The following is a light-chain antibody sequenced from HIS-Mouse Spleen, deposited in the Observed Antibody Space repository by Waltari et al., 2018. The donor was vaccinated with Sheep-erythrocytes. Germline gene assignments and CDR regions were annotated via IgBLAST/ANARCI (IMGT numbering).Light chain of an antibody. CDR3: QQSYSTPYT. CDR1: QSISSY. Sequence: DIQMTQSPSSRCRSVGERVTITCRASQSISSYLNWYQQKPGKAPKLLIYAASSLQSGVPSRFSGSGSGTDFTLNISSLKPEDFATYYCQQSYSTPYTFGQGTKLEIK. CDR2: AAS. J-gene: IGKJ2*01. V-gene: IGKV1-39*01.